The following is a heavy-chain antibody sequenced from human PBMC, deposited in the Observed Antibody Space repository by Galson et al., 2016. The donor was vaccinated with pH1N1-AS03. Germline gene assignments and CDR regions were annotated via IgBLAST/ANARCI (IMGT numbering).Heavy chain of an antibody. CDR1: GFTFSSYS. J-gene: IGHJ6*04. V-gene: IGHV3-23*01. D-gene: IGHD2-2*01. CDR2: VSGSGGST. Sequence: SLRLSCAASGFTFSSYSMNWVRQAPGKGLEWVSAVSGSGGSTYYADSVKGRFTTSRGNPKNTLYLRMNTLRAEDTAVYYCAKGGYCSSLSCRSPSGLMGVWGKGTTVTVSA. CDR3: AKGGYCSSLSCRSPSGLMGV.